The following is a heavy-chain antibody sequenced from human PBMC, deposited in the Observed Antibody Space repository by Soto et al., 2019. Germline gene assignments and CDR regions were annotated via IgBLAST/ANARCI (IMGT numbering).Heavy chain of an antibody. Sequence: SETLSLTCNVAGGSISSYYWSWIRQPPGKGLEWIGYIYYSGTTNNNPSLKSRVTISIDTSKNQFSLKLTSVTTADTAIYYCARENYDTTGFYRRFGYWGQGTPVTVSS. CDR2: IYYSGTT. CDR3: ARENYDTTGFYRRFGY. J-gene: IGHJ4*02. D-gene: IGHD3-22*01. V-gene: IGHV4-59*01. CDR1: GGSISSYY.